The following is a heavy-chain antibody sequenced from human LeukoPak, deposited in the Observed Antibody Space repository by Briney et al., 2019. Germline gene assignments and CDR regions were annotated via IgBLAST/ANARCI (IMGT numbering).Heavy chain of an antibody. Sequence: GESLKISCKGSGYSFTSYWIGWVRQMPGKGLEWMGIVYPGDSDTRYSPSFQGQVTISADKSISTAYLQWSSLKASDTAMYYCARTYYDFWSGYSGGFDYWGQGTLVTVSS. V-gene: IGHV5-51*01. D-gene: IGHD3-3*01. CDR3: ARTYYDFWSGYSGGFDY. CDR2: VYPGDSDT. J-gene: IGHJ4*02. CDR1: GYSFTSYW.